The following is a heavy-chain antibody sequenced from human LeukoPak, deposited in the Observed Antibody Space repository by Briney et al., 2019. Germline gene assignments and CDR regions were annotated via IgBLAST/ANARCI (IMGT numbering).Heavy chain of an antibody. CDR2: INHSGIT. J-gene: IGHJ6*02. CDR3: VRAYLGYYYGMDV. CDR1: GGSISSYY. V-gene: IGHV4-59*01. Sequence: SETLSLTCTVSGGSISSYYWSWIRQPPGKGLEWIGYINHSGITNYNPSLKSRVTISVDTSKNQFSLKPSSVTAADTAVYYCVRAYLGYYYGMDVWGQGTTVTVSS.